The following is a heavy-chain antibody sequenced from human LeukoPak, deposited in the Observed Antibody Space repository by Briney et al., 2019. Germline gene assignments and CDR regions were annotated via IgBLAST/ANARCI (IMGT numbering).Heavy chain of an antibody. Sequence: PGGSLRLSCAASGFTFSSYSMNWVRQAPGKGLEWVSSISSSSSYIYYADSVKGRFTISRDNAKNSLYLQMNSLRAEDTAVYYCARESIVVVPAAIRGAFDIWGQGTMVTVSS. CDR2: ISSSSSYI. CDR3: ARESIVVVPAAIRGAFDI. CDR1: GFTFSSYS. V-gene: IGHV3-21*01. J-gene: IGHJ3*02. D-gene: IGHD2-2*01.